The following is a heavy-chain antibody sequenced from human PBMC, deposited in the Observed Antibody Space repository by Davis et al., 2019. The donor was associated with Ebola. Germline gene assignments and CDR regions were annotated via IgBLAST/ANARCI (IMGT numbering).Heavy chain of an antibody. CDR1: GDSISSYY. Sequence: MPSETLSLTCTVSGDSISSYYWSWIRQPPGKGLEWIGYISQSGGTYYNPSLKSRVTMSVETSNNQVSLNLRSATAADTAVYYCARSRQSGLWYYGMDVWGRGTTVIVSS. D-gene: IGHD3-3*01. J-gene: IGHJ6*02. CDR2: ISQSGGT. CDR3: ARSRQSGLWYYGMDV. V-gene: IGHV4-59*01.